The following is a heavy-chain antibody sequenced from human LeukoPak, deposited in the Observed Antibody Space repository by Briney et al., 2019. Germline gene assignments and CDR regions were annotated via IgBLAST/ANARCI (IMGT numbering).Heavy chain of an antibody. CDR3: ARALAWGELLQLSWFDP. D-gene: IGHD1-26*01. Sequence: ASVKVSCKASGYTFTIYYIHWVRQAPGQGLEWMGLINPSGGSTNYAQKFQGRVTMTRDTSTSTVYMELSSLRSEDTAVYYCARALAWGELLQLSWFDPWGQGTLVTVSS. V-gene: IGHV1-46*01. CDR1: GYTFTIYY. J-gene: IGHJ5*02. CDR2: INPSGGST.